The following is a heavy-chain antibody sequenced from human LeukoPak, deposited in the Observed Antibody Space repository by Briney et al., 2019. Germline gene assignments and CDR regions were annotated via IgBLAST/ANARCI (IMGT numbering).Heavy chain of an antibody. Sequence: GGSLRLSCAASGFTFSSYSMNWVRQAPGKGLEWVAVISYDGSNKYYADSVKGRFTISRDNSKNTLYLQMNSLRAEDTAVYYCAKGFYDFVTPDYWGQGTLVTVSS. CDR3: AKGFYDFVTPDY. CDR1: GFTFSSYS. D-gene: IGHD3-3*01. J-gene: IGHJ4*02. V-gene: IGHV3-30*18. CDR2: ISYDGSNK.